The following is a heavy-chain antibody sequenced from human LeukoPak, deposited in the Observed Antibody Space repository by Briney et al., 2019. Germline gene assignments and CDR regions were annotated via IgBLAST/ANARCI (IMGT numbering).Heavy chain of an antibody. J-gene: IGHJ4*02. CDR2: ISCDGRDN. Sequence: PGGSLRLSCAASGFTFSDYAMHWVRQAPGKGLEWVAVISCDGRDNYYADSVKGRFTISRDNSKNALYLQMNSQRAEDTAVYYCARDHTSGWLRGFDYWGQGTLVTVSS. V-gene: IGHV3-30*04. CDR1: GFTFSDYA. CDR3: ARDHTSGWLRGFDY. D-gene: IGHD6-19*01.